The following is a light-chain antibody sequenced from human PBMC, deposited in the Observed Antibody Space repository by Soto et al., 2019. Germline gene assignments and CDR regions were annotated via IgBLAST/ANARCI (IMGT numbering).Light chain of an antibody. CDR3: HQYIHWPPWT. J-gene: IGKJ1*01. V-gene: IGKV3-15*01. Sequence: EMVMTQSPATLSVSPGERATLSCRASESVGIHLAWYQQKPGQAPRLLIYGASTRATGTPARSSGSGSGTDFSLTISSLQSEDFAVYYCHQYIHWPPWTFGQGTRVEIK. CDR1: ESVGIH. CDR2: GAS.